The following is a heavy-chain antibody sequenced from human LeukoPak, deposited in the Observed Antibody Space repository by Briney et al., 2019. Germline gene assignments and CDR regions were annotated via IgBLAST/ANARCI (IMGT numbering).Heavy chain of an antibody. CDR3: ATESGKFDY. V-gene: IGHV3-43*02. CDR1: GLNFDEYA. J-gene: IGHJ4*02. CDR2: ISADGGSA. Sequence: GGSLRLSCVVSGLNFDEYAMHWVRQPPGKGLEWVSLISADGGSAFSADFVKGRFSISRDNSKNFLFLQMNSLRIEDTAMYYCATESGKFDYWGQGTLVAVPS.